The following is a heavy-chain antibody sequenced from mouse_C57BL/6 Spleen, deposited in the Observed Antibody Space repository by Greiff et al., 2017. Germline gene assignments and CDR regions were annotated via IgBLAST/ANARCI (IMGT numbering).Heavy chain of an antibody. J-gene: IGHJ2*01. CDR3: ARRPWDRADY. CDR1: GYTFTSYW. V-gene: IGHV1-64*01. CDR2: IHPNSGST. Sequence: QVQLQQSGAELVKPGASVKLSCKASGYTFTSYWMHWVKQRPGQGLEWIGMIHPNSGSTNYNEKFKSKATLTVDKSSSTAYMQLSSLTSEDSAVYYCARRPWDRADYWGQGTTLTVSS. D-gene: IGHD3-3*01.